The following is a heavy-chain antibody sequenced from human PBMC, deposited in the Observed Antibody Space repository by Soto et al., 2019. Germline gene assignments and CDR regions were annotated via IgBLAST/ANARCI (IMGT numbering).Heavy chain of an antibody. CDR2: IWYDGSNK. CDR1: GFTFSSYG. J-gene: IGHJ4*02. Sequence: GGSLRLSCAASGFTFSSYGMHWVRQAPGKGLEWVAVIWYDGSNKYYADSVKGRFTISRDNSKNTLYLQMNSLRAEDTAVYYCAKRPFGGVIAKSYYFDYWGQGTLVTVSS. CDR3: AKRPFGGVIAKSYYFDY. D-gene: IGHD3-16*02. V-gene: IGHV3-33*06.